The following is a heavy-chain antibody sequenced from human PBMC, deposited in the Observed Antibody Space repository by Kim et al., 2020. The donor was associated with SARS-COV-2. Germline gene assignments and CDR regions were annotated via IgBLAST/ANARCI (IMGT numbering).Heavy chain of an antibody. D-gene: IGHD6-19*01. J-gene: IGHJ4*02. V-gene: IGHV4-34*01. Sequence: STNYNPSLKSRVTISVDTSKNQFSLKLSSVTAADTAVYYCARSNSGWYHYWGQGTLVTVSS. CDR3: ARSNSGWYHY. CDR2: ST.